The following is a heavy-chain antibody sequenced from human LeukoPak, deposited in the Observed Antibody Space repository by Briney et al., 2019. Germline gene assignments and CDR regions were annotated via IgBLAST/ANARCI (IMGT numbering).Heavy chain of an antibody. CDR3: ARDGSWGVPVANPPYPMDV. CDR1: ELTFSSYA. J-gene: IGHJ6*02. Sequence: GGSLRLSCAASELTFSSYAIHWVRQVPGKGLEWVAIISYDGNHMKYADSVEGRFTISRDNSKNTLYLPMNSLRGADTDVYYCARDGSWGVPVANPPYPMDVWGQGTSVTAS. V-gene: IGHV3-30*04. CDR2: ISYDGNHM. D-gene: IGHD2-2*01.